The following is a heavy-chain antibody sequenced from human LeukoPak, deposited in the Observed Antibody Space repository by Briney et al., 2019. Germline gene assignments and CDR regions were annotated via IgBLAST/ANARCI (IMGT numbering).Heavy chain of an antibody. CDR1: GYTFTRFH. D-gene: IGHD6-6*01. J-gene: IGHJ5*02. V-gene: IGHV1-46*01. CDR2: IHPSSGCA. Sequence: ASVKVSFKASGYTFTRFHIHWVRQAPGQGLEWMGIIHPSSGCATSAQKFQGRLTMTRDTSTSTVYMELSSLRSEDTAVYYCARDSDASSLADPWGQGTLVTVSS. CDR3: ARDSDASSLADP.